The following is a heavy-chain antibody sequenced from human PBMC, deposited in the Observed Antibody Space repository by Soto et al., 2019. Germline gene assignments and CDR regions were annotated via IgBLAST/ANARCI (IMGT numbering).Heavy chain of an antibody. CDR3: ARGPHSYLGSGYYQRVWGMNV. D-gene: IGHD3-3*01. CDR1: GGSISSYY. J-gene: IGHJ6*02. CDR2: IYYSGST. Sequence: SETLSLTCTVSGGSISSYYWSWIRQPPGKGLERLGYIYYSGSTNYNPSLKSRVTISVDSSKNQFSLKLSSVTAADTAVYYCARGPHSYLGSGYYQRVWGMNVWGQGTSVTVSS. V-gene: IGHV4-59*01.